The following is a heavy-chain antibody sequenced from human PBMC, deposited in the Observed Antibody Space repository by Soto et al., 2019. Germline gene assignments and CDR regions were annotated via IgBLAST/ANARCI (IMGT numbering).Heavy chain of an antibody. J-gene: IGHJ6*03. V-gene: IGHV3-48*01. Sequence: GGSLRLSCAASGFTFSSYGMNWVRQAPGKGLEWVSYISSSSSTIYYADSVKGRFTISRDNAKNSLYLQMNSLRAEDTAVYYCARDRYCSSTSCYYMDVWGKGTTVTVSS. CDR2: ISSSSSTI. CDR1: GFTFSSYG. CDR3: ARDRYCSSTSCYYMDV. D-gene: IGHD2-2*01.